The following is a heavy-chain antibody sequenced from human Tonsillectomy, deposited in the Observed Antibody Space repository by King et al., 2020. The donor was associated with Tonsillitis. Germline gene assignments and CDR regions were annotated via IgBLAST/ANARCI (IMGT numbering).Heavy chain of an antibody. CDR2: VHSSGST. J-gene: IGHJ4*02. V-gene: IGHV4-39*01. D-gene: IGHD6-19*01. CDR1: GGSTSSGSYY. Sequence: VQLQESGPGLVERSETLSLTCTVSGGSTSSGSYYWVWFRHPPGKGLVWIGSVHSSGSTYYNPSLKSRVTMSVDKSKNQFSLKLSSVTAADTAVYYCARHTSGWYEGKNDYWGQGTLVTVSS. CDR3: ARHTSGWYEGKNDY.